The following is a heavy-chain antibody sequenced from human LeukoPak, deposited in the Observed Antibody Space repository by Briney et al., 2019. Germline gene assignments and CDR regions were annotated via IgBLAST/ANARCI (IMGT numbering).Heavy chain of an antibody. CDR3: ARDDSSFAPFDY. CDR1: GFTISNYG. Sequence: GGSLRLSCAASGFTISNYGFHWVRQAPGKGLEWVSVIWDDGSKEYYAESVKGRFTISRDTFKNTLYLQMNSLKVEDTAVYYCARDDSSFAPFDYWGQGTLVTVSS. D-gene: IGHD4-11*01. V-gene: IGHV3-33*01. CDR2: IWDDGSKE. J-gene: IGHJ4*02.